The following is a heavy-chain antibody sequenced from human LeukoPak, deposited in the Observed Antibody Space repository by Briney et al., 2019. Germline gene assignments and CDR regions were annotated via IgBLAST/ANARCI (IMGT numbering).Heavy chain of an antibody. J-gene: IGHJ4*02. CDR3: ARSRYDILTGPLYYFDY. Sequence: ASVKVSCKASGYTFTGYYMHWVRQAPGQGLEWMGRINPNSGGTNYAQKFQGMVTMTRDTSISTAYMELSRLRSDDTAVYYCARSRYDILTGPLYYFDYWGQGTLVTVSS. CDR2: INPNSGGT. CDR1: GYTFTGYY. V-gene: IGHV1-2*06. D-gene: IGHD3-9*01.